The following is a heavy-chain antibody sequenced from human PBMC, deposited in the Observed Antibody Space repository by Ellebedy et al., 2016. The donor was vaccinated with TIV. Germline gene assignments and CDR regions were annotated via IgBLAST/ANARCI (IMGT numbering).Heavy chain of an antibody. V-gene: IGHV1-69*04. J-gene: IGHJ4*02. D-gene: IGHD5-18*01. CDR2: IIPMVGIG. CDR1: GDTFSSYA. CDR3: AREEYSYGERRVVDY. Sequence: SVKVSCXASGDTFSSYAISWVRQAPGQGLEWMGRIIPMVGIGNYAQKFQGRVTITADKSTTTVYMELSSLRSEDTAVYYCAREEYSYGERRVVDYWGQGTLVTVSS.